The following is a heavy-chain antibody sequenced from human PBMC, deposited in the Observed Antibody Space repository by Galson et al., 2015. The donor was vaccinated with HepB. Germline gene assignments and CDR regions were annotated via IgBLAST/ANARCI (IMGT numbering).Heavy chain of an antibody. CDR3: AGLHSMVRGVTPNWFDP. D-gene: IGHD3-10*01. CDR1: GYSFTSYW. Sequence: QSGAEVKKPGESLKISCKGSGYSFTSYWIGWVRQMPGKGLEWMGIIYPGDSDTRYSPSFQGQVTVSADKSISTAYLQWSSLKASDTAMYYCAGLHSMVRGVTPNWFDPWGQGTLVTVSS. CDR2: IYPGDSDT. V-gene: IGHV5-51*01. J-gene: IGHJ5*02.